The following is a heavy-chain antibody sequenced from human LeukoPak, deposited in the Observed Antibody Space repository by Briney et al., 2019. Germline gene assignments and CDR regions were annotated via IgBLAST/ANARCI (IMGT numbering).Heavy chain of an antibody. D-gene: IGHD2-21*02. Sequence: SETLSLTCTVSGYSISSGYYWGWIRQPPGKGLEWIGSIYHSGSTYYNPSLKSRVTISVDTSKNQFSLKLSSVTAADTAVYYCAREVLAYCGGDCYHDAFDIWGQGTMVTVSS. J-gene: IGHJ3*02. CDR1: GYSISSGYY. CDR2: IYHSGST. CDR3: AREVLAYCGGDCYHDAFDI. V-gene: IGHV4-38-2*02.